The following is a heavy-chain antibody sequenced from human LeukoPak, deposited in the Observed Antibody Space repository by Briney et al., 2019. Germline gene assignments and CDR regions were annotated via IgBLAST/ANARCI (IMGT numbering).Heavy chain of an antibody. CDR3: ASAEVIQYGMDV. J-gene: IGHJ6*02. CDR2: INSDGSST. CDR1: GFTFTYAY. D-gene: IGHD3-16*02. V-gene: IGHV3-74*01. Sequence: GGSLRLSCAASGFTFTYAYMSWVRQAPGKGLVWVSRINSDGSSTSYADSVKGRFTISRDNAKNTLFLQMNTPRAEDTAVYYCASAEVIQYGMDVWGQGTTVTVSS.